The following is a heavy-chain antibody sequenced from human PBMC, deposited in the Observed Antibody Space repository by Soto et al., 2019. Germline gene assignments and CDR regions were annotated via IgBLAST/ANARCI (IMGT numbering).Heavy chain of an antibody. V-gene: IGHV3-74*01. J-gene: IGHJ1*01. CDR3: ASMTRDGYNLKYFQY. D-gene: IGHD5-12*01. CDR1: GFTFSTSW. CDR2: INSDESST. Sequence: EVQLVESGGGLVQPGGSLRLSCAASGFTFSTSWMHWVRQAPGKGLVWVSRINSDESSTSYADSVKGRFTISRDNAKNTLYLQMNSLSAEDTAVYYCASMTRDGYNLKYFQYWGQGTLVTVSS.